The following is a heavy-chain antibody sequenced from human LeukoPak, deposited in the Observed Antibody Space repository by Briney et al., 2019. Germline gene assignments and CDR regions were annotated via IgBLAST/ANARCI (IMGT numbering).Heavy chain of an antibody. J-gene: IGHJ5*02. V-gene: IGHV4-34*01. CDR1: GGSFSGYY. CDR3: ARGGVVPAATKYNWFNP. D-gene: IGHD2-2*01. Sequence: SETLSLTCAVYGGSFSGYYWSWIRQPPGKGLEWIGEINHSGSTNYNPSLKSRVTISVDTSTNQFSLKLSSVTAADTAVYYCARGGVVPAATKYNWFNPWGQGTLVTVSS. CDR2: INHSGST.